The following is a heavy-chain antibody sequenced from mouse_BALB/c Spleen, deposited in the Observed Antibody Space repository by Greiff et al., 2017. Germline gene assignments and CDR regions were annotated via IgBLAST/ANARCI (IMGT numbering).Heavy chain of an antibody. D-gene: IGHD2-3*01. CDR3: ASVKSDDGHYYAMDY. Sequence: VKLQESGPGLVQPSPCLSITCTVSGFSFTSYGVHRVRQSPGKGLEWLGVLWSGGSTDYNAAFISRLSISKDNSKCHVFFKMNSLQANDTAIYYCASVKSDDGHYYAMDYWGQGTSGTGSS. CDR1: GFSFTSYG. J-gene: IGHJ4*01. V-gene: IGHV2-2*02. CDR2: LWSGGST.